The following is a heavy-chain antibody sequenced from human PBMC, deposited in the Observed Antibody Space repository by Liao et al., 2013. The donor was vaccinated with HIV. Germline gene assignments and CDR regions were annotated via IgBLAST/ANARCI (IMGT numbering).Heavy chain of an antibody. D-gene: IGHD7-27*01. CDR3: ARDLGGLTGDPLGY. CDR2: ISYSGRT. J-gene: IGHJ4*02. V-gene: IGHV4-59*01. CDR1: GGSISSYF. Sequence: QVQLQESGPGLVKPSETLSLTCTVSGGSISSYFWNWIRQPPGRGLEWIGYISYSGRTNYKPSLKSRVTISVDTSKNQFSLKLRSVTAADTAVYYCARDLGGLTGDPLGYWGQGAPVIVSS.